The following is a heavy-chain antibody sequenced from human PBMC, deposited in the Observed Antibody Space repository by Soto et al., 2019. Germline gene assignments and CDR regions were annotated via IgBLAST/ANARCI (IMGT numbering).Heavy chain of an antibody. CDR3: ARLGSWPYYYYGLDV. CDR2: ISTYNGDT. J-gene: IGHJ6*02. D-gene: IGHD1-26*01. V-gene: IGHV1-18*01. CDR1: GYTFTTSG. Sequence: QVQLVQSGPEVKKPGASVKVSCEASGYTFTTSGISWVRQAPGQGLEWMGWISTYNGDTNSAQKFQGRVTMTADTSTGTAYMELMSLKSDDTAVYYCARLGSWPYYYYGLDVWGQGTTVTVSS.